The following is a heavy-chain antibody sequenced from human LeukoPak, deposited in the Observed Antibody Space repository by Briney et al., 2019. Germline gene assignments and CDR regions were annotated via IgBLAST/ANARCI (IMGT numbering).Heavy chain of an antibody. CDR1: GYTFTSYG. Sequence: ASVKVSCKASGYTFTSYGISWVRQAPGQGLEWMGWISAYNGNTNYAQKFQGRVTITTDESTSTAYMELSSLRSEDTAVYYCAREAVSSGWYYFDYWGQGTLVTVSS. CDR2: ISAYNGNT. V-gene: IGHV1-18*01. D-gene: IGHD6-19*01. CDR3: AREAVSSGWYYFDY. J-gene: IGHJ4*02.